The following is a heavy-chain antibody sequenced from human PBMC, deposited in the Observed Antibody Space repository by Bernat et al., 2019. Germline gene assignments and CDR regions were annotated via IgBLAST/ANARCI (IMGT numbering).Heavy chain of an antibody. V-gene: IGHV3-49*05. Sequence: EVQLVESGGGLEKPGRSLRLSCITSGFTFGDCSMSWLRQAPGKGLEWVGFISSKTYGGTTDYPASGKDRLTISRNDFKGIAYLQMNSLKTDDTAIYYCTNTAYSGFPHEIAFDMWGQGAMVTVSS. CDR3: TNTAYSGFPHEIAFDM. J-gene: IGHJ3*02. D-gene: IGHD6-19*01. CDR1: GFTFGDCS. CDR2: ISSKTYGGTT.